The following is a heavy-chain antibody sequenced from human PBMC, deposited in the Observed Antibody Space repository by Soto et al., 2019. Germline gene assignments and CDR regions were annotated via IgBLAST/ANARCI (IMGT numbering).Heavy chain of an antibody. D-gene: IGHD3-3*01. Sequence: GGSLRLSCAASGFTFDDYAMHWVRQAPGKGLEWVSGISWNSGSIGYADSVKGRFTISRDNAKNSLYLQMNSLRAEDTALYYCAKDNFHDFWSGYPGPNWFDPWGQGTLVTVSS. CDR3: AKDNFHDFWSGYPGPNWFDP. J-gene: IGHJ5*02. CDR1: GFTFDDYA. CDR2: ISWNSGSI. V-gene: IGHV3-9*01.